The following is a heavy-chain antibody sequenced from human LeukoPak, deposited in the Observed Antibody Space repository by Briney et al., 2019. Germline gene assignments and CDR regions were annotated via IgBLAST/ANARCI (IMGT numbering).Heavy chain of an antibody. J-gene: IGHJ6*02. V-gene: IGHV4-34*01. CDR3: ASRIAARLPSYYYYGMDV. CDR2: INRSGST. CDR1: GGSFSGYY. Sequence: KPSETLSLTCAVYGGSFSGYYWSWLRQPPGKGLEWIGEINRSGSTNYNPSLKRRVTISVDTSKNQFSLKLSSVTAADTAVYYCASRIAARLPSYYYYGMDVWGQGTTVTVSS. D-gene: IGHD6-6*01.